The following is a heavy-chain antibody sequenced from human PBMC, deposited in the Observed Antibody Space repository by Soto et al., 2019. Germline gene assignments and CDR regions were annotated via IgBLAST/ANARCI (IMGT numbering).Heavy chain of an antibody. CDR1: GYTFNRYG. J-gene: IGHJ6*02. V-gene: IGHV1-18*01. CDR3: ARDHIGRAGSGMDV. D-gene: IGHD2-15*01. Sequence: QVQLVQSGSEVKKPGASVKVSCKASGYTFNRYGVSWVRQAPGQGLEWMGWISAYNANTNYAQNLQGRVTMTTDTSTSRAYMELRSLRSDDTAVYPCARDHIGRAGSGMDVWGQGTTVTVSS. CDR2: ISAYNANT.